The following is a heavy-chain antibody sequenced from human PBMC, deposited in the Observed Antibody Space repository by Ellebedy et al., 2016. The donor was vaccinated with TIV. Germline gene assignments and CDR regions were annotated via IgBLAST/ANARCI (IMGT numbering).Heavy chain of an antibody. CDR2: INHSGST. CDR3: ARAYYYDSSGYSH. J-gene: IGHJ4*02. CDR1: GGSFSDYY. Sequence: SETLSLXXAVYGGSFSDYYWSWIRQPPGKGLEWIGEINHSGSTNYNPSLKSRVTISVDTSKNQFSLKLSSVTAADTAVYYCARAYYYDSSGYSHWGQGTLVTVSS. V-gene: IGHV4-34*01. D-gene: IGHD3-22*01.